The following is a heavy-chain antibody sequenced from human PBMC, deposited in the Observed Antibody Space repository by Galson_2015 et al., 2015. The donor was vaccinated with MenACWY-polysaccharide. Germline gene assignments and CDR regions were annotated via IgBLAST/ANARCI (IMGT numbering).Heavy chain of an antibody. V-gene: IGHV3-7*04. D-gene: IGHD1/OR15-1a*01. CDR3: AKDRHWNSFDC. CDR2: IKNDGTAK. Sequence: SLRLSCATSGFIFSNYWMSWVRLTPGKGLEWLGNIKNDGTAKNYVDSVKGRFTFSRDNTKNSLYLQMSSLREEDTAVYYCAKDRHWNSFDCWGQGTLVTVFS. CDR1: GFIFSNYW. J-gene: IGHJ4*02.